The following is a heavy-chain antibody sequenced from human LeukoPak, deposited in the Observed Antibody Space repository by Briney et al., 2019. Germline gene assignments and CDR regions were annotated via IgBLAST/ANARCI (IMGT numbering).Heavy chain of an antibody. D-gene: IGHD5-18*01. V-gene: IGHV4-34*01. CDR1: GGSISSYY. CDR3: ARRPLGIQLWLFHY. Sequence: SETLSLTCTVSGGSISSYYWSWIRQPPGKGLEWIGEINHSGSTNYNPSLKSRVTISVDTSKNQFSLKLSSVTAADTAVYYCARRPLGIQLWLFHYWGQGTLVTVSS. CDR2: INHSGST. J-gene: IGHJ4*02.